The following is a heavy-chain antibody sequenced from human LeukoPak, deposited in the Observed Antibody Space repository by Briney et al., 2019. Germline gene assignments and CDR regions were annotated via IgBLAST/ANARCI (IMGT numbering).Heavy chain of an antibody. D-gene: IGHD6-19*01. CDR2: IFGSGGSA. J-gene: IGHJ4*02. Sequence: PGGSLRLSCEASGFTFGSYAMYWVRQAPGKGLEWVAGIFGSGGSAHYADSAKGRFTTSRDNSKNTVYLQINSLRAEDTAVYYCGKTTTGYSSGQKPAWPVDYWGQGTLVTVSS. CDR3: GKTTTGYSSGQKPAWPVDY. V-gene: IGHV3-23*01. CDR1: GFTFGSYA.